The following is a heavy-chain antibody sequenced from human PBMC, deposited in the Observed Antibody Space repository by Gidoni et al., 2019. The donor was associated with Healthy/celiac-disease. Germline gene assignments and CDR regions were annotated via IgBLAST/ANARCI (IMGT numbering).Heavy chain of an antibody. CDR2: IRGSGGST. J-gene: IGHJ6*03. V-gene: IGHV3-23*01. Sequence: EVQLLESGRRLVQLGASLRLSCAPSGLTFSTYAMSWVRQAPGKGLEGGSAIRGSGGSTYYEDSVKGRLNSSRDNSKNTLYLQMSSLRAEDTAVYYCAKLGVGDYDWRDYYYYMDVWGKGTTVTVSS. CDR1: GLTFSTYA. CDR3: AKLGVGDYDWRDYYYYMDV. D-gene: IGHD3-16*01.